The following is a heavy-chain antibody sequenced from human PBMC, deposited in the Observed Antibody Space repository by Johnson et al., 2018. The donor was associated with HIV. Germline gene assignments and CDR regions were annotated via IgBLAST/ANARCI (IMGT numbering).Heavy chain of an antibody. Sequence: VQLVESGGGVVRPGGSLRLSCAASGFTFDDYGVSWVRQAPGKGLEWVSGISWNSGSIGYADSVKGRFTISRDNAKNSLYLQMNSLRAEDTALYYCAKDRGTDDAFDIWGQGTMVTVSS. CDR3: AKDRGTDDAFDI. CDR2: ISWNSGSI. CDR1: GFTFDDYG. V-gene: IGHV3-20*04. J-gene: IGHJ3*02. D-gene: IGHD3-16*01.